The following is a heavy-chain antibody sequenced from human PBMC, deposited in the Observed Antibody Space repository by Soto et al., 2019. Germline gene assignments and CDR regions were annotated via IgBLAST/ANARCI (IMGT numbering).Heavy chain of an antibody. CDR1: GYTFTSYG. CDR3: ARGVDSSSWYEEGY. D-gene: IGHD6-13*01. V-gene: IGHV1-18*04. Sequence: ASVKVSCKASGYTFTSYGISWVRQAPGQGLEWMGWISAYNGNTNYAQKPQGRVTMTTDTSTSTAYMELRSLRSDDTAVYYCARGVDSSSWYEEGYWGQGTLVTVSS. CDR2: ISAYNGNT. J-gene: IGHJ4*02.